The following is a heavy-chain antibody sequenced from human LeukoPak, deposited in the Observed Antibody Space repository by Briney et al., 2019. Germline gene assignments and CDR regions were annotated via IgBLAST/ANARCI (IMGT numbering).Heavy chain of an antibody. CDR1: GGTFSSYA. CDR3: ARVHQIVTYYYDSSGYYWFDP. D-gene: IGHD3-22*01. Sequence: SVKVSCKASGGTFSSYAISWVRQAPGHGLEWMGGIIPICGTANYAQKFQGRVTITTDESTSTAYMELSSLRSEDTAVYYCARVHQIVTYYYDSSGYYWFDPWGQGTLVTVSS. CDR2: IIPICGTA. J-gene: IGHJ5*02. V-gene: IGHV1-69*05.